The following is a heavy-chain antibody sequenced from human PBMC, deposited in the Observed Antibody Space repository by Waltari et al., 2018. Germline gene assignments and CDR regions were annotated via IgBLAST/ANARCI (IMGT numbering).Heavy chain of an antibody. D-gene: IGHD6-6*01. CDR2: ISSSSSYI. V-gene: IGHV3-21*01. CDR3: ARLSSSSFDY. J-gene: IGHJ4*02. CDR1: GFTFSSYS. Sequence: EVQLVESGGGLVKPGGSLRLSCAASGFTFSSYSMNWVRQAPGKGLEWVSSISSSSSYIYYAHSVKGRFTISRDNAKNSLYLQMNSLRAEDTAVYYCARLSSSSFDYWGQGTLVTVSS.